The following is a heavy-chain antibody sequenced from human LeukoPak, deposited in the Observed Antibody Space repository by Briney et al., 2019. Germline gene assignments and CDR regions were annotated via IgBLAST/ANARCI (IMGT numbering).Heavy chain of an antibody. J-gene: IGHJ6*03. D-gene: IGHD3-10*01. CDR3: TRDLLSKSRIHEGSMDV. CDR1: GFTFSSYS. Sequence: GGSLRLSCAASGFTFSSYSMNWVRQAPGKGLEWVSSISGSSTYIYYADSVTGRFTISRDNAKNSLYLQMKSPRVEDTAVYYCTRDLLSKSRIHEGSMDVWGKGTTVTISS. CDR2: ISGSSTYI. V-gene: IGHV3-21*01.